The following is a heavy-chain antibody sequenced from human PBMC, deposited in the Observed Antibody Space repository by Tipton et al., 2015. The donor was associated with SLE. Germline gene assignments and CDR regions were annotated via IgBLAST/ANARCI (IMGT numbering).Heavy chain of an antibody. CDR2: IYTSGTT. J-gene: IGHJ6*03. CDR3: TSASYYYDSNNSYRYMDV. Sequence: TLSLTCSVSGDSISSYYWTWIRQPPGKGLEWIGYIYTSGTTDYNPSFWGRVTISADTSGNQFSLKLTSVTAADTAVYYCTSASYYYDSNNSYRYMDVWGKGTTVNVSS. CDR1: GDSISSYY. V-gene: IGHV4-4*08. D-gene: IGHD3-22*01.